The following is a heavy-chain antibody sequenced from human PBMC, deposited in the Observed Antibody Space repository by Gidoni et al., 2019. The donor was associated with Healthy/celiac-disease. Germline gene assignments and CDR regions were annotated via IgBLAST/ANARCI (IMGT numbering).Heavy chain of an antibody. V-gene: IGHV2-70*01. Sequence: QVTLRESGPALVKPTQTLTLTCTFSGFSLSTSGMCVSWIRQPPGKALEWLALIDWDDDKYYSTSLKTRLTISKDTSKNQVVLKMTNMDPVDAATYYCARIVWDDSSGHRGGFDYWGQGTLVTVSS. CDR1: GFSLSTSGMC. D-gene: IGHD3-22*01. CDR3: ARIVWDDSSGHRGGFDY. J-gene: IGHJ4*02. CDR2: IDWDDDK.